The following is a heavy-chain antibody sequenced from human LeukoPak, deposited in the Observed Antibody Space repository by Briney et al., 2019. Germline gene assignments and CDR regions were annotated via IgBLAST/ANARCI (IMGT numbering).Heavy chain of an antibody. J-gene: IGHJ4*02. CDR3: ARKLVHYFDY. D-gene: IGHD6-6*01. Sequence: PGGSLRLSCAASGFTFGSYEMIWVRQAPGKGLEWLSYISSSGSTIYYADSVKGRFTISRDNAKNSLYLQMSSLRAEDTTVYFCARKLVHYFDYWGQGTLVTVSS. V-gene: IGHV3-48*03. CDR1: GFTFGSYE. CDR2: ISSSGSTI.